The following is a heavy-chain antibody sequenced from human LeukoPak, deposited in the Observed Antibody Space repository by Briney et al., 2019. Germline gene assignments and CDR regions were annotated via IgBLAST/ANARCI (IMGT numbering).Heavy chain of an antibody. CDR3: AREGGLNWNYGNAFDI. J-gene: IGHJ3*02. V-gene: IGHV3-21*01. D-gene: IGHD1-7*01. CDR1: GFTFSSYS. Sequence: GGSLRLSCAASGFTFSSYSMNWVRQAPGKGLEWVSSISSSSSYIYYADSVKGRFTISRDNAKNSLYLQMNSLRAEDTAVYYCAREGGLNWNYGNAFDIWGQGTMVTVSS. CDR2: ISSSSSYI.